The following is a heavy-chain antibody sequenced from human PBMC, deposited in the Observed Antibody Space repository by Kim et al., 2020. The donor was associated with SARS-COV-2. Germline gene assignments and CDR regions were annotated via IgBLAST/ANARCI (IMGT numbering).Heavy chain of an antibody. Sequence: GGSLRLSCAASGFTFSSYSMNWVRQAPGKGLEWVSSISSSSSYIYYADSVKGRFTISRDNAKNSLYLQMNSLRAEDTAVYYCARDPPKGYDFWSGYYTGTTGDYWGQGTLVTVSS. CDR2: ISSSSSYI. CDR3: ARDPPKGYDFWSGYYTGTTGDY. CDR1: GFTFSSYS. D-gene: IGHD3-3*01. V-gene: IGHV3-21*01. J-gene: IGHJ4*02.